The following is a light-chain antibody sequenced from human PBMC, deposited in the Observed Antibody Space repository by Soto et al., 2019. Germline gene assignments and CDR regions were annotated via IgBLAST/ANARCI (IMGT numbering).Light chain of an antibody. Sequence: QSALTQPASVSGSPGQSITISCTGTSSDVGGYNYVSWYQLHPGKAPKLIIYEVSHRPSGASNHFSGYKSGNTASLTIFGLQAEDEADYYCSSYTSTSTPCVFGTGTKVTVL. CDR3: SSYTSTSTPCV. V-gene: IGLV2-14*01. J-gene: IGLJ1*01. CDR1: SSDVGGYNY. CDR2: EVS.